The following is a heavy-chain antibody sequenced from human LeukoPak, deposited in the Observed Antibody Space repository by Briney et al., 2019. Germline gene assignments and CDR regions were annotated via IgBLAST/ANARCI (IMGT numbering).Heavy chain of an antibody. CDR3: ARLGSLGRGWASPLDY. CDR1: GFNFGSNA. D-gene: IGHD3-16*01. V-gene: IGHV3-23*01. J-gene: IGHJ4*02. CDR2: VAGGGETT. Sequence: PGGSLRLSCAASGFNFGSNALTWVRQAPGKGLEWVPDVAGGGETTHSADSLRGRFTISRDNSKSTLYLHASSLRAEDTAVYYCARLGSLGRGWASPLDYWGQGTLVTVSS.